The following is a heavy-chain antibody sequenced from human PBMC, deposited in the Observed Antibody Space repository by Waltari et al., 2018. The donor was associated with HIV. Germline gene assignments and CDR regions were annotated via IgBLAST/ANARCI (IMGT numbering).Heavy chain of an antibody. V-gene: IGHV3-33*01. CDR1: GFTFSSYA. CDR2: ICHDANNQ. D-gene: IGHD2-2*01. J-gene: IGHJ4*02. CDR3: ARDSPAFSRGTEELDY. Sequence: QVQLVESGGGVVQPGKSLRLSCAASGFTFSSYAMHWVRQAPGKGLEWVAVICHDANNQDYAASVQGRFTISRDNSKNTLYLQMNSLRAEDTALYYCARDSPAFSRGTEELDYWGQGTLVTVSS.